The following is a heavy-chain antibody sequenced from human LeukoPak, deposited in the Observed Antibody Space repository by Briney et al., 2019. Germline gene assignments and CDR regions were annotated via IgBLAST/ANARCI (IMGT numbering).Heavy chain of an antibody. CDR3: AKVIGWDYFDY. CDR1: GFTFTSYA. V-gene: IGHV3-23*01. Sequence: QPGGSLRLSCAASGFTFTSYAMTWARQAPGKGLEWVSVIGGSGGSTYYADSVKGRFTISRDNSKNTLYLQMNSLRAEDTAVYYCAKVIGWDYFDYWGQGTLVTVSS. CDR2: IGGSGGST. D-gene: IGHD6-19*01. J-gene: IGHJ4*02.